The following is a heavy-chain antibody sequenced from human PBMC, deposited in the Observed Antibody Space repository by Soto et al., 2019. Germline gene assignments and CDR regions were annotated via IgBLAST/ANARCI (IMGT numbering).Heavy chain of an antibody. Sequence: EVQLVESGGGLVKPGGSLRLSCAASGFTFSSYTLNWVRQAPGKGLEWVSSISSSSNSIYYADSVKGRLTVSRDNAKNSLYLQMNSLRVEDTAVYYCARDMAIDDMWKKYFHDGRDVWGPGTTVTVSS. CDR3: ARDMAIDDMWKKYFHDGRDV. J-gene: IGHJ6*02. V-gene: IGHV3-21*02. D-gene: IGHD3-9*01. CDR2: ISSSSNSI. CDR1: GFTFSSYT.